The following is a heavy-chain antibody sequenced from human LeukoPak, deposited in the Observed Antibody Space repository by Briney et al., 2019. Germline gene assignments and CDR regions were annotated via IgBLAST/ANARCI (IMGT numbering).Heavy chain of an antibody. V-gene: IGHV3-23*01. Sequence: PGGSLRLSCAASGFTFSSYAMNWVRQAPGKGLEWVSVISGSGGTTDYADSVKGRFSISRDNSKNTLYLQMTSLRAEDTAIYYCAKGNYYTSGSCDAFDIWGQGTMVTVSS. J-gene: IGHJ3*02. CDR3: AKGNYYTSGSCDAFDI. CDR1: GFTFSSYA. D-gene: IGHD3-10*01. CDR2: ISGSGGTT.